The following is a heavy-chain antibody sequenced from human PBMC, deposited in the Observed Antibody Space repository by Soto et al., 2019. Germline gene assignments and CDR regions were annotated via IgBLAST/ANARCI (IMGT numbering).Heavy chain of an antibody. D-gene: IGHD2-2*02. Sequence: PGGSLRLSCAASGFTFSNAWKNWVRQAPGKGLEWIGYISHSGSTYYNLSLKSRVIISVDTSKNQFSLSLTSVTAADTAVYYCAREYTYGSNFFDCWGQGALVTVSS. CDR1: GFTFSNAW. CDR2: ISHSGST. CDR3: AREYTYGSNFFDC. J-gene: IGHJ4*02. V-gene: IGHV4-4*02.